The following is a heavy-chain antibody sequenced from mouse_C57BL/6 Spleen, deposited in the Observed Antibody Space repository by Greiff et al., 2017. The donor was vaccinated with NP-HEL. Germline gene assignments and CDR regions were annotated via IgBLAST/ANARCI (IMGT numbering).Heavy chain of an antibody. CDR1: GFTFSDYG. CDR2: ISSGSSTI. D-gene: IGHD2-4*01. Sequence: EVNLVESGGGLVKPGGSLKLSCAASGFTFSDYGMHWVRQAPEKGLEWVAYISSGSSTIYYADTVKGRFTISRDNAKNTLFLQMTSLRSEDTAMYYCASNYDSAWFAYWGQGTLVTVSA. V-gene: IGHV5-17*01. CDR3: ASNYDSAWFAY. J-gene: IGHJ3*01.